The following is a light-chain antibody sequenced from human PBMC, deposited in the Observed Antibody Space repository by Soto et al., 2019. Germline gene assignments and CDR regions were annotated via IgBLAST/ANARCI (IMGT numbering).Light chain of an antibody. Sequence: ELVLTQSPATLSLSPGERATLSCRASQSVSSHLAWYQQKPGQAPRLLMYDTSNRATGIPARFSGSGSGTDFTLTISSLEPEDFAVYYCQQRSSWPPMYTFGQGTRLDIK. CDR2: DTS. J-gene: IGKJ2*01. V-gene: IGKV3-11*01. CDR1: QSVSSH. CDR3: QQRSSWPPMYT.